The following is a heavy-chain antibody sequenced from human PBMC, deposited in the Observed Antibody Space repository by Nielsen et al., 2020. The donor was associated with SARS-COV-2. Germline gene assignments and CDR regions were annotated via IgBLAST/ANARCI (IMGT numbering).Heavy chain of an antibody. V-gene: IGHV3-9*01. Sequence: SLKISCAASGFTFDDYAMHWVRQAPGKGLEWVSGISWNSGSIGYADSVKGRFTISRDNAKNSLYLQMNSLRAEDTAVYYCARDAPDVERYFDWPGRWFDPWGQGTLVTVPS. CDR3: ARDAPDVERYFDWPGRWFDP. CDR1: GFTFDDYA. CDR2: ISWNSGSI. J-gene: IGHJ5*02. D-gene: IGHD3-9*01.